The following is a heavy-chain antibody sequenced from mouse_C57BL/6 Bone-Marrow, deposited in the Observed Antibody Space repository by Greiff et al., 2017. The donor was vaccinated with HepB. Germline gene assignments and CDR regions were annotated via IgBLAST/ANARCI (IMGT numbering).Heavy chain of an antibody. J-gene: IGHJ2*01. CDR1: GYSITSGYY. CDR2: ISYDGSN. V-gene: IGHV3-6*01. Sequence: EVHLVESGPGLVKPSQSLSLTCSVTGYSITSGYYWNWIRQFPGNKLEWMGYISYDGSNNYNPSLKNRISITRDTSKNQFFLKLNSVTTEDTATYYCARAIWDIGYWGQGTTLTVSS. CDR3: ARAIWDIGY. D-gene: IGHD4-1*01.